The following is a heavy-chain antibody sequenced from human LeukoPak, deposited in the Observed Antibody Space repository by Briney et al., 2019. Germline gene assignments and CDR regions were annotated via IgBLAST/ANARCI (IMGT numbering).Heavy chain of an antibody. J-gene: IGHJ4*02. V-gene: IGHV4-59*08. Sequence: SETLSLTCTVSGGSISSYYWSWIRQPPGKGLEWIGYIYYSGSTNYNPSLKSRVTISVDTSKNQFSLKLSSVTAADTAVYYCARVGHSSQTLLYYFDYWGQGTLVTVSS. D-gene: IGHD6-13*01. CDR3: ARVGHSSQTLLYYFDY. CDR1: GGSISSYY. CDR2: IYYSGST.